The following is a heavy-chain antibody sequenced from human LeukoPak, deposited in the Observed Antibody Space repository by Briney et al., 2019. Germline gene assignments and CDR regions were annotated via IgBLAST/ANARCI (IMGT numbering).Heavy chain of an antibody. V-gene: IGHV4-30-4*08. J-gene: IGHJ4*02. CDR2: IYYSGST. D-gene: IGHD6-19*01. Sequence: SQTLSLTCTVSGGSISSGDYYWSWIRQPPGKGLEWIGYIYYSGSTYYNPSLKSRVTISVDTSKNQFSLKLSSVTAADTAVYYCARRSIAVAGSDYWGQGTLVTVSS. CDR3: ARRSIAVAGSDY. CDR1: GGSISSGDYY.